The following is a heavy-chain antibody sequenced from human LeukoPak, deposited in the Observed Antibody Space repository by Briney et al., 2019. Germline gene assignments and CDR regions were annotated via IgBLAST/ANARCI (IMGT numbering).Heavy chain of an antibody. D-gene: IGHD1-26*01. CDR1: GFTFSSYW. V-gene: IGHV3-7*01. Sequence: PGGSLRLSCAASGFTFSSYWMSWVRQAPRKGLEWVANIKQDGRETYYVDSVKGRFTISRDNAKNSLYLQMNSLRAEDTAVYHCARDLIVGAPGEDYWGQGTLVIVSS. CDR2: IKQDGRET. CDR3: ARDLIVGAPGEDY. J-gene: IGHJ4*02.